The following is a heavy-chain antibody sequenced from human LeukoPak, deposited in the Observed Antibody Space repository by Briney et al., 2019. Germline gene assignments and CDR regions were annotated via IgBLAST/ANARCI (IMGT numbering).Heavy chain of an antibody. Sequence: ASVKVSCKASGYTFTSYGISWVRQAPGQGLEWMGWISAYNGNTNYAQKLQGRVTMTTDTSTSTAYMELRSLRSDDTAVYYCARVSPIQAYYYYYMDVWGKGTTVTVSS. CDR2: ISAYNGNT. V-gene: IGHV1-18*01. CDR1: GYTFTSYG. CDR3: ARVSPIQAYYYYYMDV. J-gene: IGHJ6*03.